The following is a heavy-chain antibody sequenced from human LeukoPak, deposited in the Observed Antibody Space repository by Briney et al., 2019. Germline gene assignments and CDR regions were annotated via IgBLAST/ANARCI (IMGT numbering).Heavy chain of an antibody. CDR3: ARVREITGTTGLGY. J-gene: IGHJ4*02. CDR1: GYTFTSYG. CDR2: ISAYNGNT. D-gene: IGHD1-7*01. V-gene: IGHV1-18*01. Sequence: ASVKVSCKASGYTFTSYGISWVRQAPGQGLEWMGWISAYNGNTNYAQKLQGRVTMTTDTSTSTAYMELRSLRSDDTAVYYCARVREITGTTGLGYWGQGTLVTVSS.